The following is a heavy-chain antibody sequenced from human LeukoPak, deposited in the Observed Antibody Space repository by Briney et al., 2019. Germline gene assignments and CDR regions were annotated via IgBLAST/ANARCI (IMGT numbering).Heavy chain of an antibody. V-gene: IGHV3-23*01. Sequence: PGGSLRPSRAASGFTFSSYGVSWVRQAPGKGLEWGSAISGSGGSTYYADSVKGRFTISRDNSKNTLYLQMNSLRAEDTAVYYCAKATRRALLRYFDWLLYYFDYWGQGTLVTVSS. CDR1: GFTFSSYG. CDR2: ISGSGGST. J-gene: IGHJ4*02. D-gene: IGHD3-9*01. CDR3: AKATRRALLRYFDWLLYYFDY.